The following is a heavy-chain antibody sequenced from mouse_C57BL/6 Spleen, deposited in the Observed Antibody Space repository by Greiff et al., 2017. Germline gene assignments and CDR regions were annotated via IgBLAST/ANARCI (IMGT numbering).Heavy chain of an antibody. Sequence: LQESGAELVKPGASVKLSCKASGYTFTEYTIHWVKQRSGQGLEWIGWFYPGSGSIKYNEKFKDKATLTADKSSSTVYMELSRLTSEDSAVYFCARHEDDDYDEGGAMDYWGQGTSVTVSS. CDR3: ARHEDDDYDEGGAMDY. V-gene: IGHV1-62-2*01. J-gene: IGHJ4*01. CDR2: FYPGSGSI. D-gene: IGHD2-4*01. CDR1: GYTFTEYT.